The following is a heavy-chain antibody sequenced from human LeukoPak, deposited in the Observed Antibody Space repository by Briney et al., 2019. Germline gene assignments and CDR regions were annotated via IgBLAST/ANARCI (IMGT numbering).Heavy chain of an antibody. CDR3: AKDPVRGIFGVVPHHDY. CDR1: GFTFSSYA. V-gene: IGHV3-23*01. J-gene: IGHJ4*02. D-gene: IGHD3-3*01. CDR2: ISGSGGST. Sequence: PGGSLRLSCAASGFTFSSYAMSWVRQAPVKVLEWVSAISGSGGSTYYADSVKGRFTISRDNSKNTLYLQMNSLRAEDTAVYYCAKDPVRGIFGVVPHHDYWGQGTLVTVSS.